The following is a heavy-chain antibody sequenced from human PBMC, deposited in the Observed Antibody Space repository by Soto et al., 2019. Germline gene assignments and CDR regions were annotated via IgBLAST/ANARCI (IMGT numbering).Heavy chain of an antibody. Sequence: GASVKVSCKASGYTFTGYYMHWVRQAPGQGLEWMGWINPNSGGTNYAQKFQGWVTMTRDTSISTAYMELSRLRSDDTAVYYCARDFLERAENSGYDYGYYYYGMDVWGQGTTVTVSS. CDR2: INPNSGGT. CDR3: ARDFLERAENSGYDYGYYYYGMDV. V-gene: IGHV1-2*04. J-gene: IGHJ6*02. CDR1: GYTFTGYY. D-gene: IGHD5-12*01.